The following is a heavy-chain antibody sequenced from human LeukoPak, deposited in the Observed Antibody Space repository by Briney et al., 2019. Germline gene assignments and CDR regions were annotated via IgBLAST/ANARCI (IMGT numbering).Heavy chain of an antibody. J-gene: IGHJ4*02. CDR3: AKDRSRGYCSGGSCYWAYFDY. Sequence: GGSLRLSCAASGFTFSSYGMHWVRQAPGKGLEWVAVISYDGSNKYYADSVKGRFTISRDNSKNTLYLQMNSLRAEDTAVYYCAKDRSRGYCSGGSCYWAYFDYWGQGTLVTVSS. D-gene: IGHD2-15*01. V-gene: IGHV3-30*18. CDR1: GFTFSSYG. CDR2: ISYDGSNK.